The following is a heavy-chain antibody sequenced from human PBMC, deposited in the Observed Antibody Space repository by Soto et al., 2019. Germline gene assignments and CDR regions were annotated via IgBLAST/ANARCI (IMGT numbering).Heavy chain of an antibody. CDR3: ARAVAYYFGSVTSNFDS. V-gene: IGHV4-30-2*01. Sequence: QLRLQESGSGLMKPSQTLSLTCAVSGGSVYSGGYSWTWIRQPPGRGLEWIGYIYNSGSTYYSPSLKSPVIISLAGSKNQFSLNLSSVPAADTAVYYFARAVAYYFGSVTSNFDSWGQGTLVTVSS. CDR1: GGSVYSGGYS. J-gene: IGHJ4*02. D-gene: IGHD3-10*01. CDR2: IYNSGST.